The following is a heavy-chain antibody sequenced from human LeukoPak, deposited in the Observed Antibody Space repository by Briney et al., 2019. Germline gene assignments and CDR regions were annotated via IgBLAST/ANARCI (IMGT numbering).Heavy chain of an antibody. CDR2: IYYSGST. D-gene: IGHD3-16*01. Sequence: SETLSLTCTVSGGSISSSTYYWGWIRRPPGKGLERIGSIYYSGSTYYNPSLKSRVTVSVDTSKNQFSLKLSSVTAADTAVYYCVRGSTLRHYQYWGQGTLVTVSS. CDR1: GGSISSSTYY. V-gene: IGHV4-39*01. CDR3: VRGSTLRHYQY. J-gene: IGHJ4*02.